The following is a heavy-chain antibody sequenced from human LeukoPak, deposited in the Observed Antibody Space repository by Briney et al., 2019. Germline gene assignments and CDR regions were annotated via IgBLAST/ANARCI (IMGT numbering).Heavy chain of an antibody. CDR1: GGSIRRSSYY. J-gene: IGHJ4*02. D-gene: IGHD2/OR15-2a*01. V-gene: IGHV4-39*07. Sequence: SETLSLTCTVYGGSIRRSSYYWGWIRQPPGKGLEWIGSMYYSGSTYYNPSLKSRVTISVDTSKNQFSLKLSSVTAADTAVYYCASASNWGQGTLVTVSS. CDR2: MYYSGST. CDR3: ASASN.